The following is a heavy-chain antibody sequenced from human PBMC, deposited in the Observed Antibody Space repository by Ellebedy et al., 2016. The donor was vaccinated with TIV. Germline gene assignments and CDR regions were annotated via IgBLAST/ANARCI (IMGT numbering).Heavy chain of an antibody. V-gene: IGHV3-11*01. CDR2: ISSSGSTI. D-gene: IGHD3-10*01. CDR1: GFTFSDYY. J-gene: IGHJ6*02. CDR3: AKSRAGFGELFPDYGMDV. Sequence: GESLKISXAASGFTFSDYYMSWIRQAPGKGLEWVSYISSSGSTIYYADSVKGRFTISRDNAKNSLYLQMNSLRAEDTALYYCAKSRAGFGELFPDYGMDVWGQGTTVTVSS.